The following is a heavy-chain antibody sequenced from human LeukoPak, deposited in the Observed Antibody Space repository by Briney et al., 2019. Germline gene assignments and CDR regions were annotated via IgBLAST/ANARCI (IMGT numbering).Heavy chain of an antibody. Sequence: PGGSLRLSCAASGFTFSSYAMHWVRQAPAKGLEWVAVISYDGSNKYYADSVKGRFTISRDNSKNPLYLQMNSLRAEDTAVYYCARDPGYGSGIDYYYYYSMDVWGQGTTVTVSS. CDR3: ARDPGYGSGIDYYYYYSMDV. J-gene: IGHJ6*02. CDR2: ISYDGSNK. D-gene: IGHD3-10*01. CDR1: GFTFSSYA. V-gene: IGHV3-30*04.